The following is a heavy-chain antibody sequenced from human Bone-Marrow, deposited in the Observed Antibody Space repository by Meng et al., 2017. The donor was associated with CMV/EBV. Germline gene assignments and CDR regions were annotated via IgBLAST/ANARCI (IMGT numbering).Heavy chain of an antibody. V-gene: IGHV3-9*01. Sequence: SLKISCAASGFTFDDYAMHWVRQAPGKGLEWVSGISWNSGSTSYADSVKGRFTISRDNAKNTLYLQMNSLRAEDTAVYYCARGLDVWGQGTTVTFSS. CDR2: ISWNSGST. J-gene: IGHJ6*01. CDR3: ARGLDV. CDR1: GFTFDDYA.